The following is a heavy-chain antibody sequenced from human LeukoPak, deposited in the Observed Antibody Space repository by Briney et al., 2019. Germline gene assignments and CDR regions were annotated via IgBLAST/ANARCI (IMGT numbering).Heavy chain of an antibody. V-gene: IGHV7-4-1*02. J-gene: IGHJ3*02. CDR2: INTNTGNP. CDR3: ARVRTVGAIVPDDAFDI. CDR1: GYTFTTYA. Sequence: ASVKVSCKASGYTFTTYAMNWVRQAPGQGLEWMGWINTNTGNPTYAQGFTGRFVFSLDTSVSTAYLQISSLKAEDTAVYYCARVRTVGAIVPDDAFDIWGQGTMVTVSS. D-gene: IGHD1-26*01.